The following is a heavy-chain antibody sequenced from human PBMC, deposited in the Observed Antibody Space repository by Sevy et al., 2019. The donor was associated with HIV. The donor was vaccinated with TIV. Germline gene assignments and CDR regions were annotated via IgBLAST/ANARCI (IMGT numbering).Heavy chain of an antibody. D-gene: IGHD6-19*01. V-gene: IGHV4-39*01. CDR2: INYSGST. Sequence: SETLSLTCTVSGVSISSSGYYWGWIRQPPGKGLEWIASINYSGSTFYNPSLRSRVTISSDTSKNQFSLKLNSVTAADTAIYYCAGPILSYNSGWSYYDSWGQGTVVTVSS. J-gene: IGHJ4*02. CDR3: AGPILSYNSGWSYYDS. CDR1: GVSISSSGYY.